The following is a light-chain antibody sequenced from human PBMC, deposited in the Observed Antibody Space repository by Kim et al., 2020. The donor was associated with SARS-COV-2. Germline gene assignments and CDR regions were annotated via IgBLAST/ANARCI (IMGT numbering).Light chain of an antibody. Sequence: GQSITSSCTGTSSDVGGYHYVSWYEHHPGKAPTLLIYDVTKRPSGVSSRFSGSKSGNTASLTISGLQAEDEADYYCSSYTTTSTLVFGGGTQLTVL. CDR2: DVT. J-gene: IGLJ2*01. CDR3: SSYTTTSTLV. CDR1: SSDVGGYHY. V-gene: IGLV2-14*03.